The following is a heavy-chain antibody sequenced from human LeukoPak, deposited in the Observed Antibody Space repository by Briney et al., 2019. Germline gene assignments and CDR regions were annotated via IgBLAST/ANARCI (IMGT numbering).Heavy chain of an antibody. Sequence: PGGSLRLSCAASGLPFSINAMSWVRQAPGKGLEGVSGISGTGGGTFYADSVKGRSSISRDDSINTLYLQMSSLRAEDTAVYYCARFRGSGSHTLYSFDYWGQGSLVTVSS. CDR1: GLPFSINA. D-gene: IGHD3-10*01. CDR3: ARFRGSGSHTLYSFDY. V-gene: IGHV3-23*01. CDR2: ISGTGGGT. J-gene: IGHJ4*02.